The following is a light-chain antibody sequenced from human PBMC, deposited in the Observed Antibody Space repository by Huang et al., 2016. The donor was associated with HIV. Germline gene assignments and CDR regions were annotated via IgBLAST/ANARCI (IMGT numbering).Light chain of an antibody. CDR3: QQYNNWPPWT. CDR1: QSVSTN. Sequence: EIVMTQSPPTLSVSPGERATLSCRASQSVSTNLAWYQQKPGQAPRLLIYGVSTRATNIPGRFIGSGSGTEFTLTINSLQSEDSAVYYCQQYNNWPPWTFGQGTKVEIK. CDR2: GVS. J-gene: IGKJ1*01. V-gene: IGKV3-15*01.